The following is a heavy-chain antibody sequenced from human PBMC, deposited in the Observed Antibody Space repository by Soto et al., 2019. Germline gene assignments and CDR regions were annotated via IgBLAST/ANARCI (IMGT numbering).Heavy chain of an antibody. J-gene: IGHJ6*03. V-gene: IGHV3-33*01. CDR1: GFTFSSYG. CDR2: IWYDGSNK. CDR3: ARVVPSGLYYYYYYMDV. D-gene: IGHD2-2*01. Sequence: GGSLRLSCAASGFTFSSYGMHWVRQAPGKGLEWVAVIWYDGSNKYYADSVKGRFTISRDNSKNTLYLQMNSLRAEDTAVYYCARVVPSGLYYYYYYMDVWGKGTTVTVSS.